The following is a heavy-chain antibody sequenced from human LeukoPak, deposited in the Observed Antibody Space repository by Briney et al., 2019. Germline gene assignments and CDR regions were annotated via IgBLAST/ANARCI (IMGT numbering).Heavy chain of an antibody. D-gene: IGHD4-23*01. CDR3: ARRAGGYSHPYDY. V-gene: IGHV3-11*01. Sequence: GGSLRLSCATSGFTFSPFWIHWVRQAPGKGLEWVSYISNTGITRHYADSVKGRFTISRDNAKNSLYLQMDSLRAEDTAVYYCARRAGGYSHPYDYWGQGVLVTVSS. CDR1: GFTFSPFW. CDR2: ISNTGITR. J-gene: IGHJ4*02.